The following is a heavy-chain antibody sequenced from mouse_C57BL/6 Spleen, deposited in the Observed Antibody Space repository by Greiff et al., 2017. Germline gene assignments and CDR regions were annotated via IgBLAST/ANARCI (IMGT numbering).Heavy chain of an antibody. Sequence: VQGVESGGGLVKPGGSLKLSCAASGFTFSDYGMHWVRQAPEKGLEWVAYISSGSSTIYYADTVKGRFTISRDNAKNTLFLQMTSLRAEDTAMYYCARSHGSTPYYFDYWGQGTSLTVSS. V-gene: IGHV5-17*01. J-gene: IGHJ2*02. CDR2: ISSGSSTI. D-gene: IGHD1-1*01. CDR3: ARSHGSTPYYFDY. CDR1: GFTFSDYG.